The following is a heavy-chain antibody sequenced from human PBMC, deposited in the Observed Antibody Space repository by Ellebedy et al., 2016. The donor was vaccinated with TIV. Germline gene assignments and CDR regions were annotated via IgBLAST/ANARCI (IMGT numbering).Heavy chain of an antibody. CDR3: ASTVY. J-gene: IGHJ4*02. D-gene: IGHD2-8*02. Sequence: GESLKISCAASGFIFSSYLMSWVRQAPGKGLEWVANIKQDGSEEYYVDSVKGRFTISRDNAKNSLYLQMNSLRAEETAVYYCASTVYWGQGTLVTVSS. CDR1: GFIFSSYL. CDR2: IKQDGSEE. V-gene: IGHV3-7*02.